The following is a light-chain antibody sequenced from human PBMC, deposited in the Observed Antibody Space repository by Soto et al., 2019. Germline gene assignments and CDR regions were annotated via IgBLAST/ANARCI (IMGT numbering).Light chain of an antibody. CDR2: GAS. J-gene: IGKJ1*01. CDR3: QQYYNWPPWT. CDR1: QSVGSN. Sequence: ELVMTQSPATLSVSPGERATLSCRASQSVGSNLAWYQQKPGQAPRLLIYGASTRTTGIPARFSGSGSGTEFTLTISSLQSEDFAVYYCQQYYNWPPWTFGPGTKVEIK. V-gene: IGKV3-15*01.